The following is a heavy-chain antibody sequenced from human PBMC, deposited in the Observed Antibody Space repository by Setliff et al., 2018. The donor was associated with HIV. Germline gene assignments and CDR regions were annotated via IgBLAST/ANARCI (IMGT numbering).Heavy chain of an antibody. CDR2: IKQDGSEK. Sequence: GGSLRLSCAASGFSFSSYWMSWVRQAPGKGLEWVANIKQDGSEKYYVDSVRCRFTISRDNAKNSLYLQMNSLRAEDTAVYYCARDATRGGDMDVWAKGTTVTVSS. CDR3: ARDATRGGDMDV. D-gene: IGHD2-15*01. V-gene: IGHV3-7*01. J-gene: IGHJ6*03. CDR1: GFSFSSYW.